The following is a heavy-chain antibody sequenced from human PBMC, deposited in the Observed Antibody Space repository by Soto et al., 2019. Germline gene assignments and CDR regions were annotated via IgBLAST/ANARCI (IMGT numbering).Heavy chain of an antibody. Sequence: ASVKVSCKASGYTFTSYDINWVRQATGQGLEWMGWMNPNSGNTGYAQKFQGRVTMTRNTSISTAYMELSSLRSEDTAVYYCARQESIVVVPAAMEDALDIWGQGTMVTVSS. CDR2: MNPNSGNT. V-gene: IGHV1-8*01. D-gene: IGHD2-2*01. CDR1: GYTFTSYD. CDR3: ARQESIVVVPAAMEDALDI. J-gene: IGHJ3*02.